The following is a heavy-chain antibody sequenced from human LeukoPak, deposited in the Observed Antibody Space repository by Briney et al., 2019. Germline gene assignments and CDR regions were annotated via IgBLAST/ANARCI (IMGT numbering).Heavy chain of an antibody. D-gene: IGHD2-15*01. CDR1: GLTFSSYG. J-gene: IGHJ4*02. Sequence: GRSVRLAWAASGLTFSSYGMHWVRQAPGKGLEWVAVIWYDGNNKYYADSVKGRFTISRDNSKNTLYLQMNSLRAEDTAVYYCARALDDVVAVDYWGQGTLVTVSS. CDR3: ARALDDVVAVDY. V-gene: IGHV3-33*01. CDR2: IWYDGNNK.